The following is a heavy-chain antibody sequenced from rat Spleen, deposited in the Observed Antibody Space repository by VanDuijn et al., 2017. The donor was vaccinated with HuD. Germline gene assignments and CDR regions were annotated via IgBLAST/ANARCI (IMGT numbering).Heavy chain of an antibody. D-gene: IGHD1-10*01. V-gene: IGHV5-29*01. CDR2: ISYDGSST. CDR1: GFTFSDYY. CDR3: ARYNNGFAY. J-gene: IGHJ3*01. Sequence: EVQLVESDGGLVQPGRSLKLSCAASGFTFSDYYMAWVRQAQTKGLEWVATISYDGSSTYYRDSVKGRFTISRDNAKSTLYLQMDSLRSEDTATYYCARYNNGFAYWGQGTLVTVSS.